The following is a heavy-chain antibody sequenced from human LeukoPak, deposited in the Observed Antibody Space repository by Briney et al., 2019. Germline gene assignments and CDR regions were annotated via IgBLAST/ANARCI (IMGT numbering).Heavy chain of an antibody. D-gene: IGHD4-4*01. V-gene: IGHV5-51*01. Sequence: GESLKISCQGSGYTFTNYWIDWVRQKAGKGLEWMGFIYPGDSDTRYSPSFQGQVTISADKSISTAYQEWSSLKASDTAMYYCARQGLQRDFDYWGQGTLVTVSS. CDR3: ARQGLQRDFDY. CDR1: GYTFTNYW. CDR2: IYPGDSDT. J-gene: IGHJ4*02.